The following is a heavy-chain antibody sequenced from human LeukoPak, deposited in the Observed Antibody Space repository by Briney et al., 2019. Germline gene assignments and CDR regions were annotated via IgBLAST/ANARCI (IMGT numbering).Heavy chain of an antibody. CDR3: ARGSVLTGLFDY. Sequence: ASVKVSCKASGYTFTSYDINWVRQATGQGLEWMGWMNPNSGNTGYAQKFQGRVTMTRNTSISTAYVELSSLRSEDTAVYYCARGSVLTGLFDYWGQGTLVTVSS. J-gene: IGHJ4*02. CDR1: GYTFTSYD. V-gene: IGHV1-8*01. D-gene: IGHD3-9*01. CDR2: MNPNSGNT.